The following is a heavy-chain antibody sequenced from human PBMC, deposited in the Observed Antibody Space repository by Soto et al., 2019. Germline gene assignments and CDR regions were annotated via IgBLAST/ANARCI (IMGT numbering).Heavy chain of an antibody. J-gene: IGHJ6*02. Sequence: SVKVSCKASGGTFSTHAIIWVRQAPGHGLEWMGGIIPISGTTYYTQKFQGRVTITADEPTSTAFMGLSSLKSEDTAVFYCARGYCSGGNCYSGMDVWGQGTMVTVSS. CDR2: IIPISGTT. D-gene: IGHD2-15*01. V-gene: IGHV1-69*13. CDR3: ARGYCSGGNCYSGMDV. CDR1: GGTFSTHA.